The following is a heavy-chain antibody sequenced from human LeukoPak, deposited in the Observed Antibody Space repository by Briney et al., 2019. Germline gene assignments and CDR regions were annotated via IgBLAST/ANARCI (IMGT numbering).Heavy chain of an antibody. CDR1: GIPFSDYY. D-gene: IGHD3-22*01. V-gene: IGHV3-11*06. CDR3: ASFRYYYDSSGYHFDY. Sequence: GGSLRLSCVVSGIPFSDYYMNWIRQAPGKGLEWISYISSSSSYTDYADSVKGRFTISRDNAKNSLYLQMNSLRDEDTAVYYCASFRYYYDSSGYHFDYWGQGTLVTVSS. J-gene: IGHJ4*02. CDR2: ISSSSSYT.